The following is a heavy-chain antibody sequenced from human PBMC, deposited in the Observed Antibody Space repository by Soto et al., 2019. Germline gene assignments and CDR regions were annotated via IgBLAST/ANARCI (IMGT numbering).Heavy chain of an antibody. D-gene: IGHD3-22*01. CDR3: ASLSLYDSSGYYH. J-gene: IGHJ5*02. CDR1: GFTFSSFE. CDR2: INPSGTTI. V-gene: IGHV3-48*03. Sequence: GSLRLSCVASGFTFSSFEMNWIRPAPGKGPEWIAVINPSGTTISYADSVKGRFTISRDNAENSVYLQMSSLRGEDTAVYYCASLSLYDSSGYYHWGQGTLVTVSS.